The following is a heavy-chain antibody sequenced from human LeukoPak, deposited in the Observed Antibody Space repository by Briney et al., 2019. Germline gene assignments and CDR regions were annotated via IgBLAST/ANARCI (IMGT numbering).Heavy chain of an antibody. CDR3: AKDAGSCVGGFCFYFDS. J-gene: IGHJ4*02. CDR1: GFRFTSNA. V-gene: IGHV3-23*01. CDR2: ISGSGDAT. Sequence: PGGSLRLSCAASGFRFTSNAMTWVRQPPGKGLEWVSSISGSGDATYYADSVKGRFTISRDNSMLYLQLNSLRAEDTAICYCAKDAGSCVGGFCFYFDSWGQGALATVSS. D-gene: IGHD2-15*01.